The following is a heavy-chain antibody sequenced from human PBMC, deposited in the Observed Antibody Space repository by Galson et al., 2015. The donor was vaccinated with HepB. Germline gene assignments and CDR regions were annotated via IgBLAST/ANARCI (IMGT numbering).Heavy chain of an antibody. CDR3: ARAFGERELLSNWFDP. Sequence: SVKVSCKASGYTFTSHDINWVRQATGQGLGWMGWMNPNSGKTGYAQKFQGRVTMTRNTSISTAYMELSSLRSEDTAVYYCARAFGERELLSNWFDPWGQGTLVTVSS. D-gene: IGHD1-26*01. CDR2: MNPNSGKT. CDR1: GYTFTSHD. V-gene: IGHV1-8*01. J-gene: IGHJ5*02.